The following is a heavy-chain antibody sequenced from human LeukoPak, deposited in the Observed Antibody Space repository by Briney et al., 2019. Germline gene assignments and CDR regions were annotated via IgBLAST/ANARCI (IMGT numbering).Heavy chain of an antibody. J-gene: IGHJ3*02. V-gene: IGHV4-34*01. D-gene: IGHD6-6*01. CDR1: GGSFSGYY. Sequence: SETLSLTCAVYGGSFSGYYWSWIRDPPGKGLEWIGEIIHSGSTNYNPSLKSRVTISVDTSKNQFSLKLNSVTAADTAVYYCAKGQRRDGSKAHPGADAFDIWGQGTMVTVSS. CDR3: AKGQRRDGSKAHPGADAFDI. CDR2: IIHSGST.